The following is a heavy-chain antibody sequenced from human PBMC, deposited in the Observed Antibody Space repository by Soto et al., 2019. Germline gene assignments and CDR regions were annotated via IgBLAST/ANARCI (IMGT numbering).Heavy chain of an antibody. CDR2: ISYDGSNK. CDR3: ARATSWELTGFDY. D-gene: IGHD1-26*01. CDR1: GFTFSSYA. V-gene: IGHV3-30-3*01. J-gene: IGHJ4*02. Sequence: QVQLVESGGGVVQPGRSLRLSCAASGFTFSSYAMHWVRQAPGKGLEWVAVISYDGSNKYYADSVKGRFTISRDNSKNTLYLQMNSLRAEDTAVYYCARATSWELTGFDYWGQATLVTVSS.